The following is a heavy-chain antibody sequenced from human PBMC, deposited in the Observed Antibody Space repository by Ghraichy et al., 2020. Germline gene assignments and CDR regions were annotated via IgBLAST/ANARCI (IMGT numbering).Heavy chain of an antibody. CDR1: GFTFSNYG. Sequence: GESLNISCAASGFTFSNYGMHWVRQAPGKGLEWVAVISYDGSNKYYADSVKGRFTISRDNSKNTLYVQLNTLRGEDTAIYYCARDYGATIFCGSDCYPRLDFWGQGTLVAVSS. D-gene: IGHD2-21*02. CDR3: ARDYGATIFCGSDCYPRLDF. J-gene: IGHJ4*01. CDR2: ISYDGSNK. V-gene: IGHV3-30*03.